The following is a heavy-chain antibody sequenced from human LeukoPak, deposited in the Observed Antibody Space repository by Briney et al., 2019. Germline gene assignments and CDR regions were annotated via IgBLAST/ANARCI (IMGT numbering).Heavy chain of an antibody. CDR2: IWYDGSNK. Sequence: GGSLRLSCAASGFTFSSYGMHWVRQAPGKGLEWVAVIWYDGSNKYYADSVKGRFTISRDNSKNTLYLQMNSLRAEDTAVYYCARSKTWELLRDYFDYWGQGTLVTVSS. J-gene: IGHJ4*02. CDR1: GFTFSSYG. D-gene: IGHD1-26*01. V-gene: IGHV3-33*08. CDR3: ARSKTWELLRDYFDY.